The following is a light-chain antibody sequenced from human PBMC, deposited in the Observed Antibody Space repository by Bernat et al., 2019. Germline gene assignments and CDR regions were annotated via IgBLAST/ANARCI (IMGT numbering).Light chain of an antibody. CDR2: EDS. J-gene: IGLJ2*01. V-gene: IGLV2-23*01. CDR1: NTDVGSYNL. CDR3: FSYVGSYTVI. Sequence: QSALTQPASVSGSPGQSITISCTGTNTDVGSYNLVSWYQQHPGKAPKLMIYEDSKRPSGVSNRFSGSKSVNTASLTISGLQAEDEADYYGFSYVGSYTVIFGGGTKLTVL.